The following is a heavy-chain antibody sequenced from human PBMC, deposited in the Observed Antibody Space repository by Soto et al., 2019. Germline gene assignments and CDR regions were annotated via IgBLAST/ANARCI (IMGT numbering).Heavy chain of an antibody. Sequence: GGSLRLSCAASGFTFSSYAMSWVRQAPGKGLEWVSAIGLSGSRTYYSDSVKGRFTVSKDISKKTVYLQMNSLRVEDTAIYYCAKDRVSDGIYSSDYWGRGVLVTVSS. D-gene: IGHD2-15*01. J-gene: IGHJ4*02. CDR3: AKDRVSDGIYSSDY. CDR2: IGLSGSRT. CDR1: GFTFSSYA. V-gene: IGHV3-23*01.